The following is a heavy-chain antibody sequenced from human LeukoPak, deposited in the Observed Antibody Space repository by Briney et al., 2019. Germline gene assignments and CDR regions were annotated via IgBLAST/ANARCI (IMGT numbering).Heavy chain of an antibody. CDR2: IRYDGSNK. CDR1: GFTFSSYG. V-gene: IGHV3-30*02. D-gene: IGHD6-25*01. Sequence: PGGSLRLSCAASGFTFSSYGMHWVRQAPGKGLEWVAFIRYDGSNKYYADSVKGRFTISRDNSKNTLYLQMNSLRAEDTAVYYCARDQHDDIAAAFDIWGQGTMVTVSS. J-gene: IGHJ3*02. CDR3: ARDQHDDIAAAFDI.